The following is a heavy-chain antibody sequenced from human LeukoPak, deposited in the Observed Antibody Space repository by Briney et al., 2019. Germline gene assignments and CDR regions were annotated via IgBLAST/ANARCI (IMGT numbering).Heavy chain of an antibody. J-gene: IGHJ6*04. CDR3: ARGVYSLDV. D-gene: IGHD2-21*01. CDR2: MNEDGTER. V-gene: IGHV3-7*01. CDR1: GFTFSSYW. Sequence: VESLRLSCVASGFTFSSYWMTWVRQAPGKGLEWVANMNEDGTERYYVDSVKGRFTISRDNAKNSLYLQMNSLRAEDTAVYYCARGVYSLDVWGKGITVTVSS.